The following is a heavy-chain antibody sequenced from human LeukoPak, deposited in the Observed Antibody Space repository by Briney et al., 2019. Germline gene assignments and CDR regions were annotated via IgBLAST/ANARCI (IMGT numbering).Heavy chain of an antibody. D-gene: IGHD6-19*01. CDR2: INPNSGGT. J-gene: IGHJ3*02. Sequence: ASVKVSCKASGYTFTGYYMHWVRQAPGRGLEWMGWINPNSGGTNYAQKFQGRVTMTRDTSISTAYMELSRLRSDDTAVYYCASTIRGIAVAMTLDAFDIWGQGTMVTVSS. V-gene: IGHV1-2*02. CDR1: GYTFTGYY. CDR3: ASTIRGIAVAMTLDAFDI.